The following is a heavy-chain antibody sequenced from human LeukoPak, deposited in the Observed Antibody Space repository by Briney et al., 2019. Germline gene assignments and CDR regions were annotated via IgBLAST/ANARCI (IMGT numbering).Heavy chain of an antibody. Sequence: GGSLRLSCAASGFTFSSYAMSWVRQAPGKGLEWVSAISGSGGSTYYADSVKGRFTISRDNSKNTLYLQMNSLRAEDTAVYYCAKYAGLEWLLSQPYYYYYMDVWGKGTTVTVSS. J-gene: IGHJ6*03. CDR2: ISGSGGST. CDR3: AKYAGLEWLLSQPYYYYYMDV. V-gene: IGHV3-23*01. D-gene: IGHD3-3*01. CDR1: GFTFSSYA.